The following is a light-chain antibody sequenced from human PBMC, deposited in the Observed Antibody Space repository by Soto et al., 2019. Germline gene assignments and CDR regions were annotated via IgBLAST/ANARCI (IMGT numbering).Light chain of an antibody. CDR1: QSVSSNY. CDR3: QQYGSLS. J-gene: IGKJ4*01. V-gene: IGKV3-20*01. Sequence: EIVMTQSPGTLSLSPGETATLSCRASQSVSSNYVAWFHQKPGQAPRLLIYGASSRATGVPDGFSGSGSGTDFTLTISRLEPEDFAVYYCQQYGSLSFGGGTKV. CDR2: GAS.